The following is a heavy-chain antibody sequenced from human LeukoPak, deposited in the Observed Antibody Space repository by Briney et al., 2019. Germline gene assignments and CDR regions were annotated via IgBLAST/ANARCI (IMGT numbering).Heavy chain of an antibody. CDR3: AKDMGYSSGWNGFDY. Sequence: PGRSLRLSCAASGFTFDDYAMHWVRQAPGKGLEWVSGISWNSGSIGYADSVKGRFTISRDNAKNSLYLQMNSLRAEDMALYYCAKDMGYSSGWNGFDYWGQGTLVTVSS. D-gene: IGHD6-19*01. J-gene: IGHJ4*02. CDR1: GFTFDDYA. CDR2: ISWNSGSI. V-gene: IGHV3-9*03.